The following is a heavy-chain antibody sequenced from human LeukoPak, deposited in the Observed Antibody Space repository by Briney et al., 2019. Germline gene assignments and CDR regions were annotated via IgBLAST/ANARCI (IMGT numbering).Heavy chain of an antibody. D-gene: IGHD3-9*01. J-gene: IGHJ4*02. V-gene: IGHV4-34*01. Sequence: PSETLSLTCAVYGGSFSGYYWSWIRQPPGKGLEWIGEINHSGSTNYNPSLKSRVTISVDTSKNQFSLKLSSVTAADTAVYYCARRLVPEYYFDYWGQGTLVTVSS. CDR3: ARRLVPEYYFDY. CDR1: GGSFSGYY. CDR2: INHSGST.